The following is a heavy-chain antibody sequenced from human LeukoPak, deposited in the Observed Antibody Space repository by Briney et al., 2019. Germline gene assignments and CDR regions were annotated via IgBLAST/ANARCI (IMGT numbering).Heavy chain of an antibody. J-gene: IGHJ4*02. D-gene: IGHD3-3*01. CDR2: IWYDGSNK. V-gene: IGHV3-33*06. Sequence: GGSLRLSCAASGFTFSSYGMHWVRQAPGKGLEWVAVIWYDGSNKYYADSVKGRFTISRDNSKNTLYLQMNSLRAEDTAVYYCAKEGTYYDFWSGYYTRGYYFDYWGQGTLVTVSS. CDR3: AKEGTYYDFWSGYYTRGYYFDY. CDR1: GFTFSSYG.